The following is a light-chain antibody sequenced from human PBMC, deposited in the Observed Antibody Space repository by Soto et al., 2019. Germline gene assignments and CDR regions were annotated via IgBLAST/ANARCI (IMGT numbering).Light chain of an antibody. CDR3: QQYNNWWT. J-gene: IGKJ1*01. CDR2: AAS. CDR1: HDIGNA. Sequence: DLQMTQSPPSLSAYVGDRVIVTCRASHDIGNALAWYQQRPGKSPRLLIYAASTLQPGVSARFSGSGSGTDFTLAISSLQSEDFAVYYCQQYNNWWTFAQGTKVEI. V-gene: IGKV1-27*01.